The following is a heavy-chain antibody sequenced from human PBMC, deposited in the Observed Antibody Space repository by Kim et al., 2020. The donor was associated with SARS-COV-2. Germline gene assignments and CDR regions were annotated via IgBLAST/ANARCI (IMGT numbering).Heavy chain of an antibody. D-gene: IGHD6-19*01. Sequence: GGSLRLSCAASGFTFNNYAMSWVRQPPGKGPEWVSSLSGSGRNTYYADSVRGRFIISRDNSKNTLYLQMNRLRVDDTAIYYCAKDGGGWYTSGWYYFDNWDQGSLVTVAS. CDR1: GFTFNNYA. J-gene: IGHJ4*02. V-gene: IGHV3-23*01. CDR3: AKDGGGWYTSGWYYFDN. CDR2: LSGSGRNT.